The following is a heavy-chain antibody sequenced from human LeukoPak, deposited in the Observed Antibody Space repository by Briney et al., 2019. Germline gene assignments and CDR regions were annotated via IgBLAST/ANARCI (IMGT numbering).Heavy chain of an antibody. CDR2: IKQDGSEK. CDR3: ARDRHEGPDQSV. CDR1: GFIFTNYF. Sequence: GGSLRLSCAASGFIFTNYFMSWVRQAPGKGLEWVANIKQDGSEKYYVDSVKGRFTLSRDNAKNSLYLQMNSLRAEDTAVYYCARDRHEGPDQSVWGQGTTVTVSS. V-gene: IGHV3-7*01. J-gene: IGHJ6*02.